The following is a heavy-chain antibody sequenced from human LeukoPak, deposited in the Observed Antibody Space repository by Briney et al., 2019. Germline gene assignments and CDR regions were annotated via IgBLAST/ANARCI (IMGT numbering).Heavy chain of an antibody. CDR3: ARNVLRYFDWFMNRPNAFDI. CDR2: IIPILGIA. D-gene: IGHD3-9*01. CDR1: GGTFSSYA. Sequence: SVKVSCKASGGTFSSYAISWVRQAPGQGLEWMGRIIPILGIANYAQKFQGRVTITADKSTSTAYMELSSLRSEDTAVYYCARNVLRYFDWFMNRPNAFDIWGQGTMVTVSS. V-gene: IGHV1-69*04. J-gene: IGHJ3*02.